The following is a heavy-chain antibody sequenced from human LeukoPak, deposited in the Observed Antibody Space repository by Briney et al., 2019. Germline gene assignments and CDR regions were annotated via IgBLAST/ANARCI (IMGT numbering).Heavy chain of an antibody. V-gene: IGHV3-9*01. CDR3: AKDLILVVVSFAFDI. CDR2: ISWNSGSI. J-gene: IGHJ3*02. CDR1: GFTFDDYA. Sequence: GGSLRLSCAASGFTFDDYAVHWVRQAPGKGLEWVSGISWNSGSIGYADSVKGRFTISRDNAKNSLYLQMNSLRAEDTALYYCAKDLILVVVSFAFDIWGQGTMVTVSS. D-gene: IGHD3-22*01.